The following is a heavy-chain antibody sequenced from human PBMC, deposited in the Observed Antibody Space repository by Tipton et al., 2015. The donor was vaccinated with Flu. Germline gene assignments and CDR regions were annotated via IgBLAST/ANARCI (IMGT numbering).Heavy chain of an antibody. J-gene: IGHJ6*02. CDR3: ARDDRVVVVPAAMGFLYGMDA. V-gene: IGHV4-34*01. Sequence: TLSLTCAVYGGSFSGYYWSWIRQPPGKGLEWIGEINHSGSTNYNPSLKSRVTISVDTSRNQFSLKLSSVTAADTAVYYCARDDRVVVVPAAMGFLYGMDAWGQGPTVTVSS. D-gene: IGHD2-2*01. CDR2: INHSGST. CDR1: GGSFSGYY.